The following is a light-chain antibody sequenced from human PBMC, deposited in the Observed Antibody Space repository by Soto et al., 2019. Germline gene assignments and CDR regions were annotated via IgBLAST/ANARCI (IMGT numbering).Light chain of an antibody. J-gene: IGKJ2*01. Sequence: DIQMTQSPSTLSASVGDRVTITCRASQSISSWLAWYQQKPGKAPKLLIYKASSLESVVPSRFSGSGSGTEFTLTISSLQPDDFATYYCHQYNSYSNTFGQGTKLEIK. CDR2: KAS. V-gene: IGKV1-5*03. CDR3: HQYNSYSNT. CDR1: QSISSW.